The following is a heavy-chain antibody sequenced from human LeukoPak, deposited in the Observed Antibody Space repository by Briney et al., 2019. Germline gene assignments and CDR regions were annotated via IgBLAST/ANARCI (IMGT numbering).Heavy chain of an antibody. CDR3: ARTSSGYSSDV. CDR1: GGSFSDSY. V-gene: IGHV4-34*01. J-gene: IGHJ6*02. D-gene: IGHD3-22*01. CDR2: INHSGST. Sequence: PSETLPLTCAVYGGSFSDSYWSWIRQPPGKGLEWIGEINHSGSTNYNPSLKSRVTISVDTSKNQFSLKLSSVTAADTAVYYCARTSSGYSSDVWGQGTTVNVSS.